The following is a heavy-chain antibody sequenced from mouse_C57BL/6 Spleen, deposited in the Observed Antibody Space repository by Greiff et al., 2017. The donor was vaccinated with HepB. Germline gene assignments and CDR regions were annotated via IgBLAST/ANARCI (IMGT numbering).Heavy chain of an antibody. J-gene: IGHJ2*01. CDR1: GYTFTSYW. CDR2: IDPSDSDT. D-gene: IGHD1-1*01. Sequence: VQLQQPGAELVMPGASVKLSCKASGYTFTSYWMHWVKQRPGQGLEWIGEIDPSDSDTNYNQKFKGKSTLTVDKSSSTAYMQLSSLTSEDSAVYYCARRTAHYYGSSPDYWGQGTTLTVSS. CDR3: ARRTAHYYGSSPDY. V-gene: IGHV1-69*01.